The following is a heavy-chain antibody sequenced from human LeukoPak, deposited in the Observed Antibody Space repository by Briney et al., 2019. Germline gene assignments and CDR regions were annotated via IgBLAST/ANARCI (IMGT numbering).Heavy chain of an antibody. CDR1: GLTFSSYG. J-gene: IGHJ5*02. CDR3: AGKPYNVGTYYNNWFDP. D-gene: IGHD3-10*01. V-gene: IGHV3-30*02. CDR2: ISNHGSNR. Sequence: TGGSLRLSCAASGLTFSSYGFHWVRQSPGKGLEWVAVISNHGSNRYYADSVKGRFTISRDNSENTVFLQMNSLRPEDTALYHCAGKPYNVGTYYNNWFDPWGLGTLVTVSS.